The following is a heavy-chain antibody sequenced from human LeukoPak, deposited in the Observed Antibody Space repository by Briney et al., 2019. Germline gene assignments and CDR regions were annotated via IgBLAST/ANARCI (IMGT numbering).Heavy chain of an antibody. CDR2: IVVGSGNT. V-gene: IGHV1-58*02. D-gene: IGHD6-19*01. CDR3: AAGTVAVTGLSAFDI. J-gene: IGHJ3*02. Sequence: SVKVSCKVSGYTLTHLSIQWVRQAPGNGLEWIGWIVVGSGNTNYAQKFLKRVTITRDMSTGTAYMELSSLRSEDTAVYYCAAGTVAVTGLSAFDIWGQGTMVTVSS. CDR1: GYTLTHLS.